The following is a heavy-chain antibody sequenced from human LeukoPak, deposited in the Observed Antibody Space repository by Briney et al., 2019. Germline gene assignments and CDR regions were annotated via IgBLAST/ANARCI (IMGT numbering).Heavy chain of an antibody. CDR1: GDSIRSGTYY. CDR3: ARGGGATRIDY. J-gene: IGHJ4*02. Sequence: SETLFLTCSVSGDSIRSGTYYWSWIRQPAGKGLEWIGRIYTSGSTSYNPSLKSRVTISVDTSKSQFSLKLTSVTAADTAVYYCARGGGATRIDYWGQGTLVTVSS. V-gene: IGHV4-61*02. D-gene: IGHD5-12*01. CDR2: IYTSGST.